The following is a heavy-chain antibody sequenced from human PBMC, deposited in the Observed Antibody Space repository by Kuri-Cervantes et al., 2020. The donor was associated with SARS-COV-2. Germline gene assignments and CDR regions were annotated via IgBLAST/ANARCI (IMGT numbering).Heavy chain of an antibody. D-gene: IGHD1-26*01. CDR2: IYHSGST. J-gene: IGHJ5*02. V-gene: IGHV4-38-2*01. Sequence: SQTLSLTCAVSGYSISSSYYWGWIRQPPGKGLEWIGSIYHSGSTYYNPSLKSRVTISVDTSKNQFSLKLSSVTAADTAVYYCARQSPDQYSGSSQWFDPWGQGTLVTVSS. CDR1: GYSISSSYY. CDR3: ARQSPDQYSGSSQWFDP.